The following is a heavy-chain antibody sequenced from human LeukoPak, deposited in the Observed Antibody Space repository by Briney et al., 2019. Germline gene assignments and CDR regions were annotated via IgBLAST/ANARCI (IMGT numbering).Heavy chain of an antibody. J-gene: IGHJ6*03. CDR1: YXFTXXX. CDR2: INASGGSR. D-gene: IGHD3-10*01. Sequence: YXFTXXXMDWVRQAPGQGVEWMGVINASGGSRSYAQKFQGRVSMTRDMSTSTVYMDLSSLRSEDTAVYYCARDKEWAFMVRGVITRGYYYYMDVWGKGTTVTVSS. V-gene: IGHV1-46*01. CDR3: ARDKEWAFMVRGVITRGYYYYMDV.